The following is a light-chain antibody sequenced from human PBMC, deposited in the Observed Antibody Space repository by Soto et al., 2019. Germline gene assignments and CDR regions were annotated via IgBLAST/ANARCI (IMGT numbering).Light chain of an antibody. J-gene: IGKJ1*01. V-gene: IGKV3-20*01. CDR1: QSVSSSD. Sequence: MVLTQSPGSLSFSARQRSTLSSSPSQSVSSSDLAWYQQKPGQAPRLLIYGASSRATGIPDRFSGSGSGTDFTLTISRLEPEDFAVYYCQQYNSWLWTFGQGTKV. CDR3: QQYNSWLWT. CDR2: GAS.